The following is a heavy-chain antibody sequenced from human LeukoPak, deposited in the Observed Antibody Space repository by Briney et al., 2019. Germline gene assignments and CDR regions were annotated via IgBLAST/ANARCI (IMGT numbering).Heavy chain of an antibody. J-gene: IGHJ4*02. CDR2: INHSGST. Sequence: SETLSLTCTVSGASISSYYWSWIRQPPGKGLEWIGEINHSGSTNYSPSLKSRVTISVDTSKNQFSLKLSSVTAADTAVYYCARLSSSWYYDYWGQGTLVTVSS. CDR3: ARLSSSWYYDY. D-gene: IGHD6-13*01. CDR1: GASISSYY. V-gene: IGHV4-34*01.